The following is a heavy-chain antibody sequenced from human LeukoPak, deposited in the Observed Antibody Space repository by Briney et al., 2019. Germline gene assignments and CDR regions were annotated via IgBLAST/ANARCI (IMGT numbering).Heavy chain of an antibody. J-gene: IGHJ4*02. V-gene: IGHV1-2*02. CDR3: ATHYYDSIGYIKPDY. Sequence: GASVKVSCKASGYTFTGYYIHWVRQAPGQGLEWMGWINPFSGDTNYAQKLQGRVTMTRDTSTSTAYMELSRLTSDDTAVYYCATHYYDSIGYIKPDYWGQGALVTVSS. CDR1: GYTFTGYY. D-gene: IGHD3-22*01. CDR2: INPFSGDT.